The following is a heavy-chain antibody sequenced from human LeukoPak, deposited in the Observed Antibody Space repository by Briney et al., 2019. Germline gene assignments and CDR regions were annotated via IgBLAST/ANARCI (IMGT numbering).Heavy chain of an antibody. J-gene: IGHJ4*02. Sequence: SETLSLTCAVYGGSFSGYYWSWIRQPPGKGLEWIGYIYYSGSTYYNPSLKSRVTISVDTSKNQFSLKLSSVTAADTAVYYCARGTLPITMVRGVEDYWGRGTLVTVSS. V-gene: IGHV4-34*09. D-gene: IGHD3-10*01. CDR2: IYYSGST. CDR3: ARGTLPITMVRGVEDY. CDR1: GGSFSGYY.